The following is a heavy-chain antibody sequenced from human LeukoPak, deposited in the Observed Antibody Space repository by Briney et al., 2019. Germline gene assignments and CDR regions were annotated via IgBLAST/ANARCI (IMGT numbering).Heavy chain of an antibody. CDR2: ISSTSSYI. CDR1: GFTFSSYS. Sequence: GGSLRLSCAASGFTFSSYSMQWVRQAPGKGLEWVSSISSTSSYIYYADSVKGRFTISRDNSKNTLYLQMGSLRAEDMAVYYCARRDDFWSGYALDYWGQGTLVTVSS. CDR3: ARRDDFWSGYALDY. J-gene: IGHJ4*02. V-gene: IGHV3-21*01. D-gene: IGHD3-3*01.